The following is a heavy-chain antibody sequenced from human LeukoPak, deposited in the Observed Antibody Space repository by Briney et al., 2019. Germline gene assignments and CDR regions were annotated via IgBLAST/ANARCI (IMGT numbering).Heavy chain of an antibody. J-gene: IGHJ6*03. CDR3: ARDETSLDTAMVMGYYYYYMDV. V-gene: IGHV3-48*03. CDR1: GFTFSSYE. Sequence: GGSLRLSCAASGFTFSSYEMNWVRQAPGKGLEWVSYISSSGSTIYYADSVKGRFTISRDNAKNSLYLQMNSLRAEDTAVYYCARDETSLDTAMVMGYYYYYMDVWGKGTTVTVSS. D-gene: IGHD5-18*01. CDR2: ISSSGSTI.